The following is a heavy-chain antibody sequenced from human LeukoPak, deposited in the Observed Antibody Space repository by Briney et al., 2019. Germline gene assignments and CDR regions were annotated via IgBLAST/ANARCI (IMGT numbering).Heavy chain of an antibody. V-gene: IGHV4-30-2*01. Sequence: SETLSLTCAVSSGSISSGDYSWSWIRQPPGKGLEWIGYIYHSGSTYYNPSLKSRVTMSVDRSKNQFSLKLTSVTAADTAVYYCARSGWDYYDSSGPRSWFDPWGQGTLVTVSS. D-gene: IGHD3-22*01. CDR2: IYHSGST. J-gene: IGHJ5*02. CDR1: SGSISSGDYS. CDR3: ARSGWDYYDSSGPRSWFDP.